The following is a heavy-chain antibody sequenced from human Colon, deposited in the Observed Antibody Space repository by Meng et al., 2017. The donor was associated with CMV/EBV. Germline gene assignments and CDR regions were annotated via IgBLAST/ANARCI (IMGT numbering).Heavy chain of an antibody. Sequence: GGSLRLSCTASGFTFTNYAIHWVRQAPGKGLEWVAIIRFDGSYQYYGDSVKGRFTISRDNSRNTVFLQMNNLRPEDSAVYYCAKDAVVIENWYFDVWGRGTLVTVSS. J-gene: IGHJ2*01. V-gene: IGHV3-30*02. D-gene: IGHD2-21*01. CDR2: IRFDGSYQ. CDR1: GFTFTNYA. CDR3: AKDAVVIENWYFDV.